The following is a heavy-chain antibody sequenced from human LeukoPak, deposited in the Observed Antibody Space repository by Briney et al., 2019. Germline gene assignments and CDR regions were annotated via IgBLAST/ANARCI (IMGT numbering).Heavy chain of an antibody. V-gene: IGHV4-61*02. J-gene: IGHJ5*02. CDR2: IHSSGST. Sequence: PSETLSLTCTVSGGSISSGSYYWSWIRQPAGQGLEWIGRIHSSGSTDYKPSLKSRVTISLDTSKNQFSLKLSSVTDTDTAVYHCARAPGEYYDGSTYSTPHWFDPWGQGTLVTVSS. CDR1: GGSISSGSYY. CDR3: ARAPGEYYDGSTYSTPHWFDP. D-gene: IGHD3-22*01.